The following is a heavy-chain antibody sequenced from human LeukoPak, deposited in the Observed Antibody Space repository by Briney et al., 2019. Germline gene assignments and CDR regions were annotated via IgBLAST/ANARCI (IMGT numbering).Heavy chain of an antibody. V-gene: IGHV3-21*01. CDR2: ISSSSSYI. J-gene: IGHJ3*02. CDR1: GFTFSSYS. D-gene: IGHD1-26*01. CDR3: ARDEWGDAFDI. Sequence: GGSLRLSCAASGFTFSSYSMNWVRQAPGKGLEWVSSISSSSSYIHSADSVRGRFTISRDNAKNSLFLQMNSLRAEDTAVYYCARDEWGDAFDIWGQGTMVTVFS.